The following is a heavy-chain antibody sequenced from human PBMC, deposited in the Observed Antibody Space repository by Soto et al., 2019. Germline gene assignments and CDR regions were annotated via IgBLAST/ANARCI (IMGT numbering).Heavy chain of an antibody. CDR1: GYSFSNSW. D-gene: IGHD2-15*01. Sequence: GESLKISCRVSGYSFSNSWIGWVRQMPGKGLEWMGILYPGDSDIRYSPSFQGQVTISADKSIGTAYLQWSSLKASDTAMYYCVRPLGGSCSGTSCYWETPIPVDFWGHGTTVTVSS. CDR3: VRPLGGSCSGTSCYWETPIPVDF. V-gene: IGHV5-51*01. J-gene: IGHJ6*02. CDR2: LYPGDSDI.